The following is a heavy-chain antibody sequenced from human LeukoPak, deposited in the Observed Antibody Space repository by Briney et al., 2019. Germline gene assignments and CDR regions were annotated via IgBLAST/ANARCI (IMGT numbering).Heavy chain of an antibody. Sequence: ASVKVSCKASGYTFTGYYMHGVRQAPGQGLEWMGWINPNSGAANYAQKFQGRVTMTRDTSISTAYMELTTLRSDDTALYYCARDSGSFFHDAFDIWGQGTMVTVSS. J-gene: IGHJ3*02. CDR1: GYTFTGYY. V-gene: IGHV1-2*02. D-gene: IGHD1-26*01. CDR2: INPNSGAA. CDR3: ARDSGSFFHDAFDI.